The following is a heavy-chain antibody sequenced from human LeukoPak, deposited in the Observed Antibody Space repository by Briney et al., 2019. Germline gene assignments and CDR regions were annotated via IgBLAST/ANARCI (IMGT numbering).Heavy chain of an antibody. CDR3: ARDLRWLDY. J-gene: IGHJ4*02. CDR2: IKQDGSEK. CDR1: GFTFNNHW. V-gene: IGHV3-7*01. D-gene: IGHD3-9*01. Sequence: PGGSLRLSCAASGFTFNNHWMSWVRQAPGKGLEWVADIKQDGSEKYYVDSVKGRFTISRDDAKNSLFLQMNSLRAEDTAVYYCARDLRWLDYWGQGTLVTVSS.